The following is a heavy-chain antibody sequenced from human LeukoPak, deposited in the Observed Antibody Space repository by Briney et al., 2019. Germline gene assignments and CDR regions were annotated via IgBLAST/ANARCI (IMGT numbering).Heavy chain of an antibody. CDR2: VYKDGKM. CDR3: AKVWPTYGDSPYFDY. V-gene: IGHV3-53*01. J-gene: IGHJ4*02. Sequence: PGGSLRLSCAASGFTVSSTYMSWVRQSPGKGLEWVSVVYKDGKMFYIDSVKGRFAISRDTSKNTVYLQMNNLRAEDTAVYYCAKVWPTYGDSPYFDYWGQGTLVTVSS. CDR1: GFTVSSTY. D-gene: IGHD4-17*01.